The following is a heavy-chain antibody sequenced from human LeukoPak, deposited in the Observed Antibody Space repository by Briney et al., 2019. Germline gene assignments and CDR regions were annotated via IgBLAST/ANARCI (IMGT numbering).Heavy chain of an antibody. Sequence: GGSLRLSCAASGFTFSSYSMNWVRQAPGKGLEWVSSISSSSSYIYYADSVKGRFTISRDNAKNSLYLQMNSLRAEDTAVYYCARERGRPTYSSSWYYFDYWGQGTLVTVSS. V-gene: IGHV3-21*01. CDR1: GFTFSSYS. CDR2: ISSSSSYI. D-gene: IGHD6-13*01. CDR3: ARERGRPTYSSSWYYFDY. J-gene: IGHJ4*02.